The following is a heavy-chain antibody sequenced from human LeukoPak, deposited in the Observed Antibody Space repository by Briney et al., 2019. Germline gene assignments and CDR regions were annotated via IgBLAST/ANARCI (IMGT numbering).Heavy chain of an antibody. CDR2: INTNSGNP. J-gene: IGHJ4*02. CDR1: GYTFTSYA. Sequence: GASVKVSCKASGYTFTSYAMNWVRQAPGQGLEWMGWINTNSGNPTYAQGFTGRFVFSLDTSVSTAYLQISSLKAEDTAVYYCARADSLTMVRGVVDYWGQGTLVTVSS. D-gene: IGHD3-10*01. CDR3: ARADSLTMVRGVVDY. V-gene: IGHV7-4-1*02.